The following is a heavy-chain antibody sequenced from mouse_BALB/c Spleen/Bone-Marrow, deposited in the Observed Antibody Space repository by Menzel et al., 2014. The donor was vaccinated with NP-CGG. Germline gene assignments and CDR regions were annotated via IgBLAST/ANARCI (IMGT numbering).Heavy chain of an antibody. D-gene: IGHD2-14*01. CDR3: ARSRYDVGWFAY. J-gene: IGHJ3*01. CDR2: IISGSNTI. Sequence: EVQRVESGGGLVQPGGSRKLSCAASGLTFSSFGMHWVRQAPEKGLEWVAYIISGSNTIYYADTVKGRFTISRDNPKNTLFLQMTSLRSEDTAMYYCARSRYDVGWFAYWGQGTLVTVSA. V-gene: IGHV5-17*02. CDR1: GLTFSSFG.